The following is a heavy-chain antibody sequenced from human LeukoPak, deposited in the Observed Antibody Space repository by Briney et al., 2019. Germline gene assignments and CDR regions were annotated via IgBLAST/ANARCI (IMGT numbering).Heavy chain of an antibody. CDR3: ARDPYSGSYEPYYYYYMDV. CDR2: ITSSSSYI. J-gene: IGHJ6*03. CDR1: GFTFSSYN. D-gene: IGHD1-26*01. V-gene: IGHV3-21*06. Sequence: GGSLRLSCAASGFTFSSYNMNWVRQAPGKGPEWVSSITSSSSYIYYADSVKGRFTISRDNAKNSLYLQMDSLRVEDTAVYYCARDPYSGSYEPYYYYYMDVWGEGTTVTISS.